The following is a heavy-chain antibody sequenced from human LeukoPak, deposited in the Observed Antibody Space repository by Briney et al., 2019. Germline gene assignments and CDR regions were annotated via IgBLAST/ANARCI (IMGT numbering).Heavy chain of an antibody. J-gene: IGHJ6*03. V-gene: IGHV3-21*01. Sequence: GGSLRLSCAASGFTFSNYNMNWVRRAPGKGLEWVSSITSTSSYIYYADSVKGRFTIARDNAKNSLYLQMNSLRAEDPALYFCARDPYSGNYGNYYYYYMDVWGKGTTVTISS. CDR3: ARDPYSGNYGNYYYYYMDV. D-gene: IGHD1-26*01. CDR2: ITSTSSYI. CDR1: GFTFSNYN.